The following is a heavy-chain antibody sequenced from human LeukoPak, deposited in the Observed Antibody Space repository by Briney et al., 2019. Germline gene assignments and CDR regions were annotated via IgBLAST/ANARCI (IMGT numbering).Heavy chain of an antibody. Sequence: SETLSLTCTVYGGSISSGGYYWSWIRQHPGKGLEWIGYIYYSGSTYYNPSLKSRVTISVDTSKNQFSLKLSSVTAADTAVYYCARDLAGTSDYWGQGTLVTVSS. CDR2: IYYSGST. J-gene: IGHJ4*02. CDR1: GGSISSGGYY. CDR3: ARDLAGTSDY. V-gene: IGHV4-31*03. D-gene: IGHD6-19*01.